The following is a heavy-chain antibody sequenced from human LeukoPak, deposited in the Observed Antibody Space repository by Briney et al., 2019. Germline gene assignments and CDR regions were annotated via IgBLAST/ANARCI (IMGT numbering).Heavy chain of an antibody. CDR2: IYHSGST. J-gene: IGHJ4*02. D-gene: IGHD3-16*01. V-gene: IGHV4-30-2*01. Sequence: PSQTLSLTCAVSGGSISSGGYSWSWIRQPPGKGLEWIGYIYHSGSTYYNPSLKSRVTISVDRSKNQFSLKLSSVTAADTAVCYCARGYDYVWDWGQGTLVTVSS. CDR1: GGSISSGGYS. CDR3: ARGYDYVWD.